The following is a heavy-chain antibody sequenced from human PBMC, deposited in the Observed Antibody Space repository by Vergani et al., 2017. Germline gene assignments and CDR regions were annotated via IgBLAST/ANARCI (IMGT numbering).Heavy chain of an antibody. CDR2: ISAYNGNT. Sequence: QVQLVQSGAEVKKPGASVKVSCKASGYTFTSYGISWVRQAPGQGLEWMGWISAYNGNTNYAQKLQGRVTMTTDTSTSTAYMGLRSLRSDDTAVYYCARDAHGIAAAGAPYYFDYWGQGTLVTVSS. D-gene: IGHD6-13*01. J-gene: IGHJ4*02. CDR3: ARDAHGIAAAGAPYYFDY. CDR1: GYTFTSYG. V-gene: IGHV1-18*04.